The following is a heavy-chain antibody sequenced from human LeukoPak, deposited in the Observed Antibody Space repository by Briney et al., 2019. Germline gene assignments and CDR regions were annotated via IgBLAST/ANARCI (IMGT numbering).Heavy chain of an antibody. CDR1: GASVSSYY. V-gene: IGHV4-4*07. D-gene: IGHD4-23*01. CDR2: IYTSGNT. J-gene: IGHJ4*02. CDR3: ARDYGGNYHFDY. Sequence: SETLSLTCNVSGASVSSYYWGWIRQPAGKGLEWIGRIYTSGNTNYNPSLKSRVTISSDTSKNQFSLRLTSVTAADTAVYYCARDYGGNYHFDYWGQGTLVTVSS.